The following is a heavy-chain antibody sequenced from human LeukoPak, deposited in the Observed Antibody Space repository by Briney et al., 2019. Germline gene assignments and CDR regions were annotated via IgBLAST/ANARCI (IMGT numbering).Heavy chain of an antibody. V-gene: IGHV3-15*01. Sequence: GGSLRLSCAASGFTFSNAWMSWVRQAPGKGLEWVGRIKSKTDGGTTDYAAPVKGRFTISRDDSKNTLYLQMNSLKTEDTAVYYCTTEKDGQDAFDIWGQGTIVTVSS. CDR2: IKSKTDGGTT. CDR3: TTEKDGQDAFDI. CDR1: GFTFSNAW. J-gene: IGHJ3*02.